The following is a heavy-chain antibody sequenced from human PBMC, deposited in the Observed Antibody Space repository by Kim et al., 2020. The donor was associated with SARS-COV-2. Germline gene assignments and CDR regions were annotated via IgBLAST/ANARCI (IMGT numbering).Heavy chain of an antibody. J-gene: IGHJ4*02. CDR1: GFPFSSYA. CDR2: VGVSATTT. V-gene: IGHV3-23*01. D-gene: IGHD3-10*01. Sequence: GGSLRLSCVASGFPFSSYAMSWVRQAPGKGLEWVSTVGVSATTTYSADSVKGRFTISRDNSAKTVHLHMNGLTVEDTGIYYCAKSLYTTSSGSYDHWGQGIQVAVFS. CDR3: AKSLYTTSSGSYDH.